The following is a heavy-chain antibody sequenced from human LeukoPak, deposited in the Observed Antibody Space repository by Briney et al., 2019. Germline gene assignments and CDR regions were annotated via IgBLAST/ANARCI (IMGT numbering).Heavy chain of an antibody. CDR3: ARHEGYCISSSCSDTFDI. CDR2: IYPGDSDT. V-gene: IGHV5-51*01. J-gene: IGHJ3*02. D-gene: IGHD2-2*01. Sequence: GESLKISCKGSGYSFTSYWIGWVRQMPGKGLGWMGIIYPGDSDTRYSPSFQGQVTISADKSISTAYLQWSSLKASDTAMYYCARHEGYCISSSCSDTFDIWGQGTMVTVSS. CDR1: GYSFTSYW.